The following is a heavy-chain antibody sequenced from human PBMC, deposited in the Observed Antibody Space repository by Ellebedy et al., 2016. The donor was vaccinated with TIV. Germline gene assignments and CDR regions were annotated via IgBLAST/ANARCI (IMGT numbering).Heavy chain of an antibody. J-gene: IGHJ4*02. Sequence: GESLKISCEASGFTFRNYDFHWVRRAPGKGLEWVAIVSYDGSKKYYADSVKGRFTISRDHSRTTVYLQMDSLRREDTSTYYCARVSIITRHFDYWGQGTLVTVSS. D-gene: IGHD1-14*01. V-gene: IGHV3-30-3*01. CDR3: ARVSIITRHFDY. CDR2: VSYDGSKK. CDR1: GFTFRNYD.